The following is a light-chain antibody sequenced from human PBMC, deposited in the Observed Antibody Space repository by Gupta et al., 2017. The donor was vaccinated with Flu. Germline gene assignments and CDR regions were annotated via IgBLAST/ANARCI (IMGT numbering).Light chain of an antibody. J-gene: IGLJ3*02. Sequence: RAVTISCTGTSSDVGAYKYVSWYQQHPGKAPKVMIYEVSNRPSGVPDRFSGSKSGNTASLTVSGLQAEEEADSYCSSYAGKNNWVFGGGTKVT. CDR2: EVS. V-gene: IGLV2-8*01. CDR1: SSDVGAYKY. CDR3: SSYAGKNNWV.